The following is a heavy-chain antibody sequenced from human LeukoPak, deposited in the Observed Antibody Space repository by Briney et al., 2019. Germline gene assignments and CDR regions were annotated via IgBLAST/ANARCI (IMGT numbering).Heavy chain of an antibody. Sequence: GPVKVSCKASGYTFSTYRIIWVRQAPGQGLEWMGWISVYNGNTNYAQKLQGRVTMTTDTSTSTAYMELRSLRSDDTVLYYCARGSSAWSFDYWGQGTLVTVSS. CDR3: ARGSSAWSFDY. J-gene: IGHJ4*02. V-gene: IGHV1-18*01. CDR2: ISVYNGNT. CDR1: GYTFSTYR. D-gene: IGHD6-13*01.